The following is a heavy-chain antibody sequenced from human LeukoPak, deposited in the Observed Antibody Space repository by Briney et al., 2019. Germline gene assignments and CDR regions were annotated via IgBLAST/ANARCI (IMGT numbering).Heavy chain of an antibody. Sequence: GGSLRLSCAASGFTFSSYSMSWVRQAPGKGLEWVSSISSSSYIYYADSVKGRFTISRDNAKNSLYLQMNSLRAEDTAVYYCARDRPLDYGDYVGAFDIWGQGTMVTVSS. CDR3: ARDRPLDYGDYVGAFDI. V-gene: IGHV3-21*01. J-gene: IGHJ3*02. D-gene: IGHD4-17*01. CDR1: GFTFSSYS. CDR2: ISSSSYI.